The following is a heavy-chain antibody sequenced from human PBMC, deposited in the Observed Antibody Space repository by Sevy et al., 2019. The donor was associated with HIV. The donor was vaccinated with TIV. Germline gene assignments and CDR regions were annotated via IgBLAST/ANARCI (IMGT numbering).Heavy chain of an antibody. CDR3: AKDQGYYDFWSGYSTYYYYYGMDV. J-gene: IGHJ6*02. V-gene: IGHV3-30*18. CDR2: ISYDGSNK. Sequence: GGSLRLSCAASGFTFSSYGMHWVRQAPGKGLEWVAVISYDGSNKYYADSVKGRFTISRDNSKNTLYLQMNGLRAEDTAVYYCAKDQGYYDFWSGYSTYYYYYGMDVWGQGTTVTVSS. CDR1: GFTFSSYG. D-gene: IGHD3-3*01.